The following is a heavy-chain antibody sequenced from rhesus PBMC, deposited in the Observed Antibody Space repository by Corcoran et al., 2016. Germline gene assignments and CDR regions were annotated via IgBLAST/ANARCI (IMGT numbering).Heavy chain of an antibody. CDR1: GCSLSDRYR. CDR3: ARVGWNYDYGLDP. J-gene: IGHJ6*01. D-gene: IGHD1-1*01. V-gene: IGHV4S10*01. CDR2: VYGRSTRT. Sequence: QVQLQESGPGVVQPSETLSLTCCVSGCSLSDRYRCCWIRPPPRQGLEWIGYVYGRSTRTNYNPSLKRRVTISKDTSKNQLSLRLTSVTVADTAVDYWARVGWNYDYGLDPWGQGVVVTVSS.